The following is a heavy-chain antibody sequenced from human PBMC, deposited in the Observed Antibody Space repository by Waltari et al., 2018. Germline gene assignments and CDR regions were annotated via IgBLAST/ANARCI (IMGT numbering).Heavy chain of an antibody. CDR2: IIPIFGTA. J-gene: IGHJ6*03. Sequence: QVQLVQSGAEVKKPGSSVKVSCKASGGTFSSYAISWVRQAPGQGLEGMVGIIPIFGTANYAKKCQGRVTITADESTSTAYMELSSLRSEDTAVYYCASHFWSGYYTGIDYYYYMDVWGKGTTVTVSS. V-gene: IGHV1-69*12. CDR3: ASHFWSGYYTGIDYYYYMDV. CDR1: GGTFSSYA. D-gene: IGHD3-3*02.